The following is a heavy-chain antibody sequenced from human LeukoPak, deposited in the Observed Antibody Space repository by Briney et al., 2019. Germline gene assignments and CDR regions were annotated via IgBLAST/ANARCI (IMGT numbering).Heavy chain of an antibody. CDR2: VDYSGST. Sequence: SETLSLTCTVSGASISTYYWSWIRQPPGKGLAWIGYVDYSGSTNYNPSLKSRVTISVDTSKDQFSLKLTSVTAADTAVYYCARTDYYGSGSLYYFDYWGQGTLVTVSS. V-gene: IGHV4-59*01. J-gene: IGHJ4*02. CDR3: ARTDYYGSGSLYYFDY. D-gene: IGHD3-10*01. CDR1: GASISTYY.